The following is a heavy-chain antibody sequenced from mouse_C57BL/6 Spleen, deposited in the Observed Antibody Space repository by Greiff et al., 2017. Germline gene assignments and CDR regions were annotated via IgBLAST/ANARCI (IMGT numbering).Heavy chain of an antibody. CDR2: ISNLAYSI. CDR1: GFTFSDYG. J-gene: IGHJ2*01. Sequence: DVHLVESGGGLVQPGGSLKLSCAASGFTFSDYGMAWVRQAPRKGPEWVAFISNLAYSIYYADTVTGRFTISRENAKNTLYLEMSSLRSEDTAMYYCARRLTGGYFDYWGQGTTLTVSS. V-gene: IGHV5-15*04. D-gene: IGHD4-1*01. CDR3: ARRLTGGYFDY.